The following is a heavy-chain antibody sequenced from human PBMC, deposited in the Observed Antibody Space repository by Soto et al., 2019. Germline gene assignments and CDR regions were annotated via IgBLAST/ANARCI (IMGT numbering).Heavy chain of an antibody. D-gene: IGHD1-26*01. Sequence: QVQLVQSGAEVKKPGASVKVSCKASGYTFTSYGISWVRQAPGQGLEWMGWISAYNGTTNYAQKRQGRVTMTTVTATSTAYMQLTSLSSDVTIVYYSASRSPPAGYWCQGTLVTVST. J-gene: IGHJ4*02. CDR2: ISAYNGTT. V-gene: IGHV1-18*01. CDR3: ASRSPPAGY. CDR1: GYTFTSYG.